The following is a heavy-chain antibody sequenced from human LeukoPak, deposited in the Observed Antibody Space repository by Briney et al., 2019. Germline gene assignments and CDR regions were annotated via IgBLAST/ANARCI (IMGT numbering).Heavy chain of an antibody. CDR1: EFTFVRYA. D-gene: IGHD4-17*01. J-gene: IGHJ6*02. CDR2: ISSSGGTI. CDR3: ARVHDYGYYYGMDV. Sequence: GGSLRLSCAASEFTFVRYAMNWARQAPGKGLEWVLYISSSGGTIYYADSVKGRFTISRDNAKNSVHLQMNSLRAEDTAVYYCARVHDYGYYYGMDVWGQGTTVTVSS. V-gene: IGHV3-48*03.